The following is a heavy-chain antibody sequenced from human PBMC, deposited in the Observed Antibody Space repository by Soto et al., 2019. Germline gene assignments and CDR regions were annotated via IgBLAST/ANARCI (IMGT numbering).Heavy chain of an antibody. CDR3: VKYYYDSSGYYGLNAYGI. J-gene: IGHJ3*02. D-gene: IGHD3-22*01. CDR2: ISSNGGST. V-gene: IGHV3-64D*06. Sequence: PGGSLRLSCSASRFTFSSYAMHWVHQAPGKGLEYVSTISSNGGSTYYADSVKGRFTISRDNSKSMLYLQMSSLRAEDTAVYYCVKYYYDSSGYYGLNAYGIWGQGTMVTVSS. CDR1: RFTFSSYA.